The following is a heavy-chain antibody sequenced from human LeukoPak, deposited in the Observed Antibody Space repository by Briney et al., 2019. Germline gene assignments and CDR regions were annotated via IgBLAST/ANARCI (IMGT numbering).Heavy chain of an antibody. Sequence: SETLSLTCTVSGYSISSGYYWGWIRQPPGKGLEWIGSFYHSGTTYYNPSLKSRVTILVDTSKNHFSLKLSSVTAADTAVYYCASIRYSYGYYYYYMDVWGKGTTVTVSS. V-gene: IGHV4-38-2*02. CDR3: ASIRYSYGYYYYYMDV. CDR2: FYHSGTT. D-gene: IGHD5-18*01. J-gene: IGHJ6*03. CDR1: GYSISSGYY.